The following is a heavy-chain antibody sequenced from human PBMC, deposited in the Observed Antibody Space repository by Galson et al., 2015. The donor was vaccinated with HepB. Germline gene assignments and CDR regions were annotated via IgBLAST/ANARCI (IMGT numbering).Heavy chain of an antibody. CDR2: IRQDGSEK. D-gene: IGHD2-15*01. Sequence: SLRLSCAASGFTFSNYWMSWVRQAPGKGLEWVANIRQDGSEKYYVDSVKGRFTISRDNAKNSLYLQMNSLRAEDTAVYYCARFVGLNYYYYMDVWGKGTTVTVSS. J-gene: IGHJ6*03. V-gene: IGHV3-7*01. CDR3: ARFVGLNYYYYMDV. CDR1: GFTFSNYW.